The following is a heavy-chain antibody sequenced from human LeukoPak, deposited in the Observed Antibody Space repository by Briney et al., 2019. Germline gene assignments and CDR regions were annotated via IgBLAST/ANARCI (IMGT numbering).Heavy chain of an antibody. Sequence: HPGGSLRLSCAASGFIFSSYAMSWVRQAPGKGLEWVSAISGSGGSTYYADSVKGRFTISRDNSKNTLYLQMNSLRAEDTAVYYCAKDIQTTVVNQPFDCWGQGTLVTVSS. D-gene: IGHD4-23*01. CDR1: GFIFSSYA. CDR3: AKDIQTTVVNQPFDC. J-gene: IGHJ4*02. CDR2: ISGSGGST. V-gene: IGHV3-23*01.